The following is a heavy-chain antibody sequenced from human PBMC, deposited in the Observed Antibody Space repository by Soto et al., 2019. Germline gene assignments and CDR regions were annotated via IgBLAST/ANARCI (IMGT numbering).Heavy chain of an antibody. V-gene: IGHV4-30-4*08. Sequence: QVQLLESGPGLVKPSQTLSLTCSVSGDSISTVDYFWAWIRQPPGQALEYIGYIYKSATTYYNPSFESRVAMSLDTSKSQFSLNVTSVTAAAAAVYFCARGRYCLTGRFFPNWFDSWGQGTLVTVSS. CDR3: ARGRYCLTGRFFPNWFDS. D-gene: IGHD2-15*01. CDR1: GDSISTVDYF. J-gene: IGHJ5*01. CDR2: IYKSATT.